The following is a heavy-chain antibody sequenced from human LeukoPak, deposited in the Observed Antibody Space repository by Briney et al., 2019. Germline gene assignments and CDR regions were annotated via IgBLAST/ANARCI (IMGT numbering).Heavy chain of an antibody. J-gene: IGHJ6*02. CDR2: ISSSGSTI. V-gene: IGHV3-11*01. Sequence: GGFLRLSCAASGFTFSDYYMSWIRQAPGKGLEWVSYISSSGSTIYYADSVKGRFTISRDNAKNSLYLQMNSLRAEDTAVYYCARDLTVEMATIRYYGMDVWGQGTTVTVSS. D-gene: IGHD5-24*01. CDR3: ARDLTVEMATIRYYGMDV. CDR1: GFTFSDYY.